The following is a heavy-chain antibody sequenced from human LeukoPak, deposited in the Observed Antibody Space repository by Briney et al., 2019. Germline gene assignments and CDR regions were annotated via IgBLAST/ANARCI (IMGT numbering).Heavy chain of an antibody. J-gene: IGHJ4*02. V-gene: IGHV3-15*01. D-gene: IGHD3-22*01. CDR3: TTGSSMIVVVTPPFDY. CDR2: IKSKTDGGTT. Sequence: PGGSLRLSCAASGFTFSNAWMGWVRQAPGKGLEWVGRIKSKTDGGTTDYAAPVKGRFTISRDDSKNTLYLQMNSLKTEDTAVYYCTTGSSMIVVVTPPFDYWGQGTLVTVSS. CDR1: GFTFSNAW.